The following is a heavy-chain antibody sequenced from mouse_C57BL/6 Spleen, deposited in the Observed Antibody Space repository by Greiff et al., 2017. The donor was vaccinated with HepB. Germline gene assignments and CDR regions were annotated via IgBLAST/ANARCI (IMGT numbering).Heavy chain of an antibody. CDR3: AREGSTMMTWFAY. V-gene: IGHV1-80*01. CDR1: GYAFSSYW. Sequence: VQLQQSGAELVKPGASVKISCKASGYAFSSYWLNWVKQRPGKGLEWIGQIYPGDGDTNYNGKFKGKATLTADKSSSTAYMQLSSLTSEDSAVYFCAREGSTMMTWFAYWGQGTLVTVSA. CDR2: IYPGDGDT. D-gene: IGHD2-4*01. J-gene: IGHJ3*01.